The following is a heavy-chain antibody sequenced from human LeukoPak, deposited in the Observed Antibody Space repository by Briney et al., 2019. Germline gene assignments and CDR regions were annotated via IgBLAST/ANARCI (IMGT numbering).Heavy chain of an antibody. V-gene: IGHV1-2*02. Sequence: GASVKVSCKASGYTFTSYDINWVRQATGQGLEWMGWINPNSGGTNYAQKFQGRVTMTRDTSISTAYMELSRLRSDDTAVYYCAALEMATLTPFSASHNWFDPWGQGTLVTVSS. CDR2: INPNSGGT. J-gene: IGHJ5*02. CDR1: GYTFTSYD. CDR3: AALEMATLTPFSASHNWFDP. D-gene: IGHD5-24*01.